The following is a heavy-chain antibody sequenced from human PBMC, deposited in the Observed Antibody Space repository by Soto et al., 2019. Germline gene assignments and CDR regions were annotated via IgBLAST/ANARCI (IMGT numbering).Heavy chain of an antibody. D-gene: IGHD2-2*01. Sequence: PGGSLRLSCAASGFTFSNSWMHWVRQVSGKGLEWVSRINADGTSTSYADSVKGRFTISRDNAKNTLYLRVNSLRAEDTAVYYCVKVLARGVGVPRFYFDSWGQGALVTVSS. CDR2: INADGTST. CDR1: GFTFSNSW. CDR3: VKVLARGVGVPRFYFDS. J-gene: IGHJ4*02. V-gene: IGHV3-74*01.